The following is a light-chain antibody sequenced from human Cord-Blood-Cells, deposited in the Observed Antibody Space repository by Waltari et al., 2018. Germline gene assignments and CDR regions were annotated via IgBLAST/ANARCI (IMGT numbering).Light chain of an antibody. CDR2: KGS. V-gene: IGLV2-23*01. J-gene: IGLJ3*02. CDR1: NSDVGSYTL. CDR3: CLYAGSSPWV. Sequence: QSALTQPASVSGYPGQSITIPCIGINSDVGSYTLVSWYQQHPGKAPKPMIYKGSMRPSGVSNRFSGSKSRNTASLTISGFQADDEADYYCCLYAGSSPWVFGGGTKLTVL.